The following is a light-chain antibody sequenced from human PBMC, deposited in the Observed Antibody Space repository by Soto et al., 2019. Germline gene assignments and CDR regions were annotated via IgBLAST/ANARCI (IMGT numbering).Light chain of an antibody. CDR2: DAS. CDR1: QSVSSY. V-gene: IGKV3-11*01. CDR3: QQRET. Sequence: EIVLTQSPATLSLSPGERATLSCRASQSVSSYLAWYKQKPGQAPRLLIYDASNRATGIPARFSGSGSGTDFTLTISSLEPEDFAVYYCQQRETFGQGTRLEI. J-gene: IGKJ5*01.